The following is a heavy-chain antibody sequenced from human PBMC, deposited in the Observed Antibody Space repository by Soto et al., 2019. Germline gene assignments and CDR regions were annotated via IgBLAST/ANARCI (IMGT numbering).Heavy chain of an antibody. CDR2: ISSSSSYI. D-gene: IGHD4-17*01. V-gene: IGHV3-21*01. CDR1: GFTFSSYS. J-gene: IGHJ6*02. CDR3: ARKGYGDYGAIDV. Sequence: GGSLRLSCAASGFTFSSYSMNWVRQAPGKGLEWVSSISSSSSYIYYAVSVKGRFTIASDNAKNSLYLQMNSLRAEETVVYYCARKGYGDYGAIDVWGQGTTVTV.